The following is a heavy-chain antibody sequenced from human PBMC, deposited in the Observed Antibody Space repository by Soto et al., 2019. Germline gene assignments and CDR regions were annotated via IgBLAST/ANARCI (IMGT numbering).Heavy chain of an antibody. CDR2: IYYSGST. CDR3: ARLILGESELDY. V-gene: IGHV4-59*08. J-gene: IGHJ4*02. Sequence: SETLSLTCTVSGGSISSYYWSWIRQPPGKGLEWIGYIYYSGSTNYNPSLKSRVTISVDTSKNQFSLKLSSVTAADTAVYYCARLILGESELDYWGQGTLVTVSS. CDR1: GGSISSYY. D-gene: IGHD3-16*01.